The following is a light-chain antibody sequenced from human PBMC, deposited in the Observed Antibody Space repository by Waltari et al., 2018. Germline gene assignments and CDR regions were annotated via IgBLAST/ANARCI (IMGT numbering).Light chain of an antibody. V-gene: IGKV1-39*01. CDR3: QQTYKTPQT. CDR2: AVF. J-gene: IGKJ1*01. Sequence: DIQLTQSPSSLSASVGDRVTITCRASETITKYLNWYHQQPGKAPKLLIYAVFSLHSGVSTRFSGGGSGTAFTLTIKSLQPEDFGTFYCQQTYKTPQTFGQGTKVEV. CDR1: ETITKY.